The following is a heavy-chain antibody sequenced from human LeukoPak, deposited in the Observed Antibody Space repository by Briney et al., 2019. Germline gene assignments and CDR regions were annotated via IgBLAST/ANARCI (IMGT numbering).Heavy chain of an antibody. V-gene: IGHV3-23*01. CDR3: AKDSSGWYYYYYYYMDV. J-gene: IGHJ6*03. D-gene: IGHD6-19*01. CDR2: ISGSGGST. Sequence: PGGSLRLSCAASGFTFISYGMSWVRQAPGKGLEWVSAISGSGGSTYYADSVKGRFTISRDNSKNTLYLQMNSLRAEDTAVYYCAKDSSGWYYYYYYYMDVWGKGTTVTISS. CDR1: GFTFISYG.